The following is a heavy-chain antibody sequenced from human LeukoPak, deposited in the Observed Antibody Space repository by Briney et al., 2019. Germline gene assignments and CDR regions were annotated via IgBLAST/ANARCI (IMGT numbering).Heavy chain of an antibody. V-gene: IGHV4-34*01. CDR2: INHNGST. CDR1: GGSFSGYY. CDR3: ARGSASIAARRSPFDY. D-gene: IGHD6-6*01. Sequence: SETLSLTCAVYGGSFSGYYWSWIRQPPGKGLEWIGEINHNGSTNYNPSLKSRVTISVDTSKNQFSLKLSSVTAADTAVYYCARGSASIAARRSPFDYWGQGTLVTVSS. J-gene: IGHJ4*02.